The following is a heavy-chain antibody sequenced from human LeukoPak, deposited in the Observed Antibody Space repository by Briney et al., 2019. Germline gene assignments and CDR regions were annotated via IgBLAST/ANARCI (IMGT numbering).Heavy chain of an antibody. J-gene: IGHJ5*02. CDR1: GYSFASFW. V-gene: IGHV5-51*01. Sequence: GESLKISCQASGYSFASFWIAWVRQMPGKGLEWMGIIYPGDSDTRYSPSFQGQVTISADKSISTAYLQWSSLKASDTAMYYCARQITIFGVVTARWFDPWGQGTLVTVSS. CDR3: ARQITIFGVVTARWFDP. D-gene: IGHD3-3*01. CDR2: IYPGDSDT.